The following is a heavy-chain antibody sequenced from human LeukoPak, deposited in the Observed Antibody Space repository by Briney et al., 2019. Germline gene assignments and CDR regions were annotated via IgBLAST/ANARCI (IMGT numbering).Heavy chain of an antibody. CDR1: GAFITTASFA. CDR2: IYSSDEK. V-gene: IGHV4-39*01. CDR3: AKFKSGTGFDY. D-gene: IGHD1-26*01. J-gene: IGHJ4*02. Sequence: SETLSLTCAVSGAFITTASFAWAWIRQPPGQDLEWIATIYSSDEKYYNPSLMSRVTISLDTSKNRFSLEVTSVTAADTGLLYCAKFKSGTGFDYWGRGILVIVSS.